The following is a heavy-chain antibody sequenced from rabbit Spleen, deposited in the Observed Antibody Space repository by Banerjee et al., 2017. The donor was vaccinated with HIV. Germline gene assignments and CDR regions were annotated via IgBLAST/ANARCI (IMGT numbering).Heavy chain of an antibody. D-gene: IGHD8-1*01. CDR2: SDAGSGGSS. Sequence: VESGGDLVKPGASLTLTCTASGFSFSSYYMWWVRQAPGKGLEWIAYSDAGSGGSSYYANWARGRFTISRSSSTTVTLQMTSLTVADTATYFCARDTGSSFSSYGMDLWGPGTLVTVS. V-gene: IGHV1S40*01. CDR3: ARDTGSSFSSYGMDL. CDR1: GFSFSSYY. J-gene: IGHJ6*01.